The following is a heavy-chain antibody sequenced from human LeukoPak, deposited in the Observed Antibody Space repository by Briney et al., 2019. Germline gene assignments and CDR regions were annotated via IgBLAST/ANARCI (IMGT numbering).Heavy chain of an antibody. V-gene: IGHV3-7*01. J-gene: IGHJ5*01. CDR1: GFTFSNYW. CDR3: VRGGAGSGSFDF. CDR2: IKQDETAK. D-gene: IGHD6-25*01. Sequence: GGSLRLSCVASGFTFSNYWMSWVRQAPGKGREWVANIKQDETAKYYVDSVKGRFTVSRDNANNSLFLQMSYLGVDDTAVYYCVRGGAGSGSFDFWGQGTLVTVSS.